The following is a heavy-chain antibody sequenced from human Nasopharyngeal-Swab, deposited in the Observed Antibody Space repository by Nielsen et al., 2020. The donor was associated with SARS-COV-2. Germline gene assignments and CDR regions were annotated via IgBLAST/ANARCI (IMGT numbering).Heavy chain of an antibody. J-gene: IGHJ4*02. CDR2: ISSSSSYI. V-gene: IGHV3-21*01. Sequence: LKISCAASGFTFSSYSMNWVRQAPGKGLEWVSSISSSSSYIYYADSVKGRFTISRDNAKNSLYLQMNSLRAEDTAVYYCARDGLQPPFDYWGQGTLVTVSS. CDR1: GFTFSSYS. CDR3: ARDGLQPPFDY.